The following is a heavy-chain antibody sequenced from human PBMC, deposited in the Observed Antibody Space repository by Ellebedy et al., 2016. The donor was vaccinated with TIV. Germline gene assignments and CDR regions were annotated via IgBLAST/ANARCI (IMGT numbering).Heavy chain of an antibody. J-gene: IGHJ5*02. V-gene: IGHV3-53*01. D-gene: IGHD2-21*02. CDR3: ARDQGANCGDDCLSGWFDP. CDR2: TYAGGNT. Sequence: GESLKISCTASGFSITSNYMTWVRQTPGKGLEWVSVTYAGGNTYYAGPVEGRFTISRDTSKNTLYLQMNSLRVEDTAVYYCARDQGANCGDDCLSGWFDPWGQGTLVTVSS. CDR1: GFSITSNY.